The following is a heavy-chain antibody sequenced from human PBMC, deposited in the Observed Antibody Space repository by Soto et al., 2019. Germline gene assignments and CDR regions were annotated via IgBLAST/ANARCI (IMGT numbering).Heavy chain of an antibody. CDR2: IWYDGSRE. V-gene: IGHV3-33*01. Sequence: ESGGGVVQPGTSLRLSCAASGFIFSSYGMHWVRQTPGKGLEWVAVIWYDGSREFYADSVKGRFTISRDNSNLYLHMNSLGADDTAVYFCARDQLDRLKPRETRYFDLWGQGTLVTVSS. CDR3: ARDQLDRLKPRETRYFDL. CDR1: GFIFSSYG. D-gene: IGHD3-3*01. J-gene: IGHJ4*02.